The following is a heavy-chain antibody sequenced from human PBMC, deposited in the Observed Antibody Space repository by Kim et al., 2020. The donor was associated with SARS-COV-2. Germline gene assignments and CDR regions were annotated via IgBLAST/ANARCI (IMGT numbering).Heavy chain of an antibody. J-gene: IGHJ4*02. Sequence: ASVKVSCKPSGYSFTNYNMHWVRQAPGQRLEWLGWINAGNGNTKYSQKFQGRVTIVRDTSASTAYMELSSLRSEDTAVYYCARAIGGSRYFDWSFDYWGQGTLVTVSS. D-gene: IGHD3-9*01. CDR3: ARAIGGSRYFDWSFDY. CDR2: INAGNGNT. CDR1: GYSFTNYN. V-gene: IGHV1-3*01.